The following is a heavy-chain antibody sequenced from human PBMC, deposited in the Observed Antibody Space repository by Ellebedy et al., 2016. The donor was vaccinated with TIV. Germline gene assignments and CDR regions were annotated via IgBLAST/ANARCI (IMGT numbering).Heavy chain of an antibody. V-gene: IGHV1-69*13. D-gene: IGHD1-20*01. CDR3: AREGGMLGKYNSV. Sequence: SVKVSXXASGYTFRSYFFYWVRLAPGQGLEWMGRIIPVFGTTNYAPRFQGGLTITADETTSIVHMELSSLRSEDTAVYYCAREGGMLGKYNSVWGQGTTVIVSS. CDR2: IIPVFGTT. J-gene: IGHJ6*02. CDR1: GYTFRSYF.